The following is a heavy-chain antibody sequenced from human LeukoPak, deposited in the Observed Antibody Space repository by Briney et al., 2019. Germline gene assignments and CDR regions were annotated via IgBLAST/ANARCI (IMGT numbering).Heavy chain of an antibody. Sequence: GRSLRLSCAASGFTFDDYAMHWVRRAPGKGLEWVSGISWNSGSIGYADSVKGRFTISRDNAKNSLYLQMNSLRAEDMALYYCAKGNQQWLAYDAFDIWGQGTMVTVSS. V-gene: IGHV3-9*03. J-gene: IGHJ3*02. CDR3: AKGNQQWLAYDAFDI. CDR2: ISWNSGSI. CDR1: GFTFDDYA. D-gene: IGHD6-19*01.